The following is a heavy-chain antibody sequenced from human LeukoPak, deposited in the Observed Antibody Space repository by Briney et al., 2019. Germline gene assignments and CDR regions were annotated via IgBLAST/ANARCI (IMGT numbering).Heavy chain of an antibody. CDR1: GYTFTVFY. CDR2: TNPNSGGT. J-gene: IGHJ4*02. Sequence: ASVTVSFTASGYTFTVFYMQWVRQAPGQGLEWMGWTNPNSGGTYSAQKFQGRVTMTRDTSTSTAYMELRSLRSDDTAVYYCARDGHYGSGHVDYWGQGTLVTVSS. CDR3: ARDGHYGSGHVDY. D-gene: IGHD3-10*01. V-gene: IGHV1-2*02.